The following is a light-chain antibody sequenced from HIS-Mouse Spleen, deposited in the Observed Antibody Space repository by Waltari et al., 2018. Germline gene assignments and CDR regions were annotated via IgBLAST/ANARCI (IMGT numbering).Light chain of an antibody. J-gene: IGLJ2*01. Sequence: QSALTQPPSASGSPGQSVTIPCPGTSSDVGGYNYVSCYQQPPGKPPKLMIYEVSKRPSGVPDRFSGSKSGNTASLTVSGLQAEDEADYYCSSYAGSNNWVFGGGTKLTVL. CDR3: SSYAGSNNWV. V-gene: IGLV2-8*01. CDR2: EVS. CDR1: SSDVGGYNY.